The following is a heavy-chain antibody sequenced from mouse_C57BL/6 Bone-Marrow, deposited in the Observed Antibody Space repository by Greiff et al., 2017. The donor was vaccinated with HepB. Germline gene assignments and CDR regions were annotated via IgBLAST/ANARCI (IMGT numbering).Heavy chain of an antibody. CDR2: ISSGGSYT. CDR1: GFTFSSYG. Sequence: EVQLVGSGGDLVKPGGSLKLSCTASGFTFSSYGMSWVRQTPDKRLEWVATISSGGSYTYYPDSVKGRFTISRDNAKNTLYLQMSSLKSEDTAMYYCARHDYGGYFDVWGTGTTVTVSS. J-gene: IGHJ1*03. D-gene: IGHD1-1*01. CDR3: ARHDYGGYFDV. V-gene: IGHV5-6*01.